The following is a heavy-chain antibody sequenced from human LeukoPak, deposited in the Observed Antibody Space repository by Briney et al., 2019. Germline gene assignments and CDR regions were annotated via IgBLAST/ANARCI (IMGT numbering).Heavy chain of an antibody. Sequence: GAPVKVSCKASGGNFGNYVIHWVRQAPGQGLEWMGRITPFFGVANYAQTFQDRVTFTADKITNTAYMQISSLKSEDTAVYFCARDTNEEYSSSSDGLAVWGQGTTVTVSS. D-gene: IGHD6-6*01. CDR2: ITPFFGVA. V-gene: IGHV1-69*04. CDR1: GGNFGNYV. CDR3: ARDTNEEYSSSSDGLAV. J-gene: IGHJ6*02.